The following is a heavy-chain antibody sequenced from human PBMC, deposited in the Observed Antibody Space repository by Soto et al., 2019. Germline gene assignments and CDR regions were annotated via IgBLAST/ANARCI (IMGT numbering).Heavy chain of an antibody. Sequence: GASVKVSCKASGYTFTSYYMHWVRQAPGQGLEWMGIINPSGGSTSYAQKFQGRVTVTRDTSTSTVYMELSSLRSEDTAVYYCARDRHCSSTSCYEYYYYGMDVWGQGTTVTVSS. J-gene: IGHJ6*02. CDR1: GYTFTSYY. CDR3: ARDRHCSSTSCYEYYYYGMDV. CDR2: INPSGGST. V-gene: IGHV1-46*01. D-gene: IGHD2-2*01.